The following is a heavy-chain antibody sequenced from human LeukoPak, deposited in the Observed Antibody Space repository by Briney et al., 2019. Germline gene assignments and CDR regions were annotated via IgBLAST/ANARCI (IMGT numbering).Heavy chain of an antibody. V-gene: IGHV4-30-2*01. CDR1: GGSISSGGYS. CDR3: ARDSYGGNLDY. Sequence: SETLSLTCAVSGGSISSGGYSWSWIRQPPGKGLEWIGYIYHSGSTYYNPFLKSRVTISVDRSKNQFSLKLSSVTAADTAVYYCARDSYGGNLDYWGQGTLVTVSS. J-gene: IGHJ4*02. CDR2: IYHSGST. D-gene: IGHD4-23*01.